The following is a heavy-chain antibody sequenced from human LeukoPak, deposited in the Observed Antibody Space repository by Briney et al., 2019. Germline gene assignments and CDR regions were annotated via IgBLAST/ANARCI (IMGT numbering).Heavy chain of an antibody. D-gene: IGHD6-6*01. CDR1: GGSFSGYY. CDR2: INHSGST. Sequence: SETLSLTCAVYGGSFSGYYWSWIRQPPGKGLEWIGEINHSGSTNYNPSLKSRVTISVDTSKNQFSLKLSSVTAADTAVYYCARQGGEYSSVYFDYWGQGTLVTVSS. V-gene: IGHV4-34*01. CDR3: ARQGGEYSSVYFDY. J-gene: IGHJ4*02.